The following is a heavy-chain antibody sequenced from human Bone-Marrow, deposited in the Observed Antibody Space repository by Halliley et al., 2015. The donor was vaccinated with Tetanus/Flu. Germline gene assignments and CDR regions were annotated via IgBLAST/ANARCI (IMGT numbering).Heavy chain of an antibody. CDR3: AGDGSGSFSFDY. D-gene: IGHD3-10*01. Sequence: WVGRIDPSDSYSKYSPSFQGHVTISVDKSISTAFLQWRSLKASDTAMYYCAGDGSGSFSFDYWGQGTLVTVSS. V-gene: IGHV5-10-1*01. J-gene: IGHJ4*02. CDR2: IDPSDSYS.